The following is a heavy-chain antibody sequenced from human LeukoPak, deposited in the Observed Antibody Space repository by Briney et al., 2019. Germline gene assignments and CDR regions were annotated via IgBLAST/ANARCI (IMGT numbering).Heavy chain of an antibody. J-gene: IGHJ6*04. V-gene: IGHV1-18*01. CDR2: ISASNGNK. CDR3: ARDKRGNGSYYYYYYGMDD. D-gene: IGHD6-25*01. Sequence: ASVKVSCKASGYTFTSYGISWVRQAPGQGLKGMGGISASNGNKNYAQKLQGRVTMTTDTSTSTVYMELSSLRSEDTAVYYCARDKRGNGSYYYYYYGMDDWGKGTTVTVSS. CDR1: GYTFTSYG.